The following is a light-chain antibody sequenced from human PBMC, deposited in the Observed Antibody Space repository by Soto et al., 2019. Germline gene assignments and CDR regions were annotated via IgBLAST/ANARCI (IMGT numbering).Light chain of an antibody. CDR1: SSNTGAGYD. Sequence: QSVLTQPPSVSGAPGQRVTISCTGSSSNTGAGYDVHWYQQLPGTAPKLLIYGNSNRPSGVPDRFSGSKSATSASLAITGLQAEDEADYYCQSYDTSLSGSVFGGGTKLTVL. V-gene: IGLV1-40*01. J-gene: IGLJ2*01. CDR3: QSYDTSLSGSV. CDR2: GNS.